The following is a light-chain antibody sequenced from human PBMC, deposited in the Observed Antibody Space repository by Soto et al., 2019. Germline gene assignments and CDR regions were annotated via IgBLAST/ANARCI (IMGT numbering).Light chain of an antibody. CDR2: KAS. Sequence: DIQMTQSPSTLSASVGDRVTITCRASESISSWLAWYQRKPGKAPKLLIYKASRLEIGVPSRFSGSGSGTEFTLTINNLQPDDFATYYCQQYNGYSWTFGQGTKVEIK. J-gene: IGKJ1*01. CDR1: ESISSW. CDR3: QQYNGYSWT. V-gene: IGKV1-5*03.